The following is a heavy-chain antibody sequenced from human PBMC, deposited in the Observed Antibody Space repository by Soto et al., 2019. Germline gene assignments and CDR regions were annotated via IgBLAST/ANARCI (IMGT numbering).Heavy chain of an antibody. Sequence: GGSLRLSCAASGFTFSSYAMSWVRQATGKGLEWVSAISGSGGSTYYADSVKGRFTISRDNSKNTLYLQMNSLRAEDTAVYYCAKNPPKFSYYPYDYWGQGTLVTVSS. J-gene: IGHJ4*02. D-gene: IGHD3-10*01. CDR2: ISGSGGST. V-gene: IGHV3-23*01. CDR3: AKNPPKFSYYPYDY. CDR1: GFTFSSYA.